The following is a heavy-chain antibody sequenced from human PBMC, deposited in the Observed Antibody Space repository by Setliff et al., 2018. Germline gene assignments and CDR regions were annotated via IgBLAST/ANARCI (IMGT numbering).Heavy chain of an antibody. V-gene: IGHV1-69*05. J-gene: IGHJ4*02. CDR2: TIPLFGTT. Sequence: GASVKVSCKASGGTFTNYGVSWVRQAPGQGLEWMGGTIPLFGTTDYAQKFHGRVTIITDESTSTAYMELSSLTSDDTAVYYCVRGSGPWVVVAIPFDRWGQGTLVTVSS. CDR1: GGTFTNYG. D-gene: IGHD2-2*02. CDR3: VRGSGPWVVVAIPFDR.